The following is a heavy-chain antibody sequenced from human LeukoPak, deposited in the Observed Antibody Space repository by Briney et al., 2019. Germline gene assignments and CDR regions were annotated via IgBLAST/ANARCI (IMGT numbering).Heavy chain of an antibody. CDR2: FYYSGGT. J-gene: IGHJ4*02. V-gene: IGHV4-39*01. CDR1: GGSITSTSYY. Sequence: SETLSLTCTVSGGSITSTSYYWGWIRQPPEKGLEWIGTFYYSGGTYNNPSLKSRVTMSVDTSKNQFSLNLTSVTAADTAVYFCTGHHGRTSVAFVDYWGLGTLVTVSS. CDR3: TGHHGRTSVAFVDY. D-gene: IGHD6-19*01.